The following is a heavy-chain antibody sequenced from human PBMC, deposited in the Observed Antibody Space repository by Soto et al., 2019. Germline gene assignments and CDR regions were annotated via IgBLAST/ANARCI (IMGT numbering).Heavy chain of an antibody. CDR2: ISAYNGNT. V-gene: IGHV1-18*01. Sequence: ASVKVSCKASGYTFTSYGISWVRQAPGQGLEWMGWISAYNGNTNYAQKLQGRVTMTTDTSTSTAYMELRSLGSDDTAVYYCARDRSTTVTTGGVYYYYGMDVWGQGTTVTVSS. D-gene: IGHD4-17*01. CDR3: ARDRSTTVTTGGVYYYYGMDV. CDR1: GYTFTSYG. J-gene: IGHJ6*02.